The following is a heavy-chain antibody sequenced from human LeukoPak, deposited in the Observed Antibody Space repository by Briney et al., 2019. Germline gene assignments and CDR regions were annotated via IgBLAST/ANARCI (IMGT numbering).Heavy chain of an antibody. CDR3: AREDGSGLGDFDY. J-gene: IGHJ4*02. CDR2: IIPLFGTA. D-gene: IGHD2-15*01. Sequence: ASVKVSCKASGGTFSSYAISWVRQAPGQGLDWMGGIIPLFGTAHYAQKFQGRVTITADESTSTAYIELRSLRSEDTAVYYCAREDGSGLGDFDYWGQGTLVTVSS. V-gene: IGHV1-69*13. CDR1: GGTFSSYA.